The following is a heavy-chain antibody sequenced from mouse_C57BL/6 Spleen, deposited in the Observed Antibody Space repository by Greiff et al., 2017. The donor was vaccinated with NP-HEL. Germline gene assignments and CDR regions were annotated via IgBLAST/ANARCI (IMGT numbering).Heavy chain of an antibody. CDR3: ARRTALYYFDY. Sequence: QVQLQQPGAELVMPGASVKLSCKASGYTFTSYWMHWVKQRPGQGLEWIGEIDPSDSYTNYNQKFKGKSTLTVDKSSSTAYMQLSSQTSEDSAVYYCARRTALYYFDYWGQGTTLTVSS. J-gene: IGHJ2*01. CDR1: GYTFTSYW. V-gene: IGHV1-69*01. CDR2: IDPSDSYT.